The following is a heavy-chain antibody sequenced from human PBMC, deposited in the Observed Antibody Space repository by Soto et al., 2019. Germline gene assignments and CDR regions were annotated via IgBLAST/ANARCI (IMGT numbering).Heavy chain of an antibody. V-gene: IGHV3-30-3*01. Sequence: QVQLVESGGGVVQPGRSLRLSCAASGFTFSSYAMHWVRQAPGKGLEWVAVISYDGSNKYYADSVKVRFTISRDNSKNTLYLQMNSLRAEDTAVYYCARGPHIVVVTAPYDYWGQGTLVTVSS. CDR3: ARGPHIVVVTAPYDY. J-gene: IGHJ4*02. CDR1: GFTFSSYA. CDR2: ISYDGSNK. D-gene: IGHD2-21*02.